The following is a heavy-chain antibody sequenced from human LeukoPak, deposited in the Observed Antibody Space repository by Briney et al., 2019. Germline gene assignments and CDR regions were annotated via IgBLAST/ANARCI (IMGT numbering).Heavy chain of an antibody. CDR2: ISGSAEST. CDR1: GFTFSDYA. V-gene: IGHV3-23*01. D-gene: IGHD3-3*01. CDR3: TEGLTLTVF. J-gene: IGHJ4*02. Sequence: PGGSLRLSCKASGFTFSDYAMCWVRQAPGKGLEWVSTISGSAESTYYADSVKGRFTISRDNSNNMLYLQMNSLRAEDTAVYYCTEGLTLTVFGGQGTLVAVSS.